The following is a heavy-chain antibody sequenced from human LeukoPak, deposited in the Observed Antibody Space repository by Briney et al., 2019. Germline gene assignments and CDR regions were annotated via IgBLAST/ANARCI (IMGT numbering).Heavy chain of an antibody. Sequence: RGSLRLSCAASGFTFSSYEMNWVRQAPGKGLEWVSSISSSSSYISYADSVRGRFTISRDNARNSLSLQMNILRAEDTAVYYCASLVRGVISYWGQGTLVTVSS. CDR3: ASLVRGVISY. CDR1: GFTFSSYE. J-gene: IGHJ4*02. D-gene: IGHD3-10*02. V-gene: IGHV3-21*01. CDR2: ISSSSSYI.